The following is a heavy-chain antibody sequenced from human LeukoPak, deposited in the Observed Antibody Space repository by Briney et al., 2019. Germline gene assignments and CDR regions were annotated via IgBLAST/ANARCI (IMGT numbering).Heavy chain of an antibody. CDR2: ISDTGGAT. Sequence: GGSPRLSCAASGFTFSTYAMSWVRQAPGKGLEWVSSISDTGGATYYAESVKGRFTISRDNARNTFYLQLTSPRDEDTALYYCAKGGGSTFDNWGQGILVTVSS. CDR3: AKGGGSTFDN. D-gene: IGHD3-10*01. V-gene: IGHV3-23*01. J-gene: IGHJ4*02. CDR1: GFTFSTYA.